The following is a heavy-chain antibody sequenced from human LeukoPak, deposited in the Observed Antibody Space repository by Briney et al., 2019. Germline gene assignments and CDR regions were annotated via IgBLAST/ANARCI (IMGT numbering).Heavy chain of an antibody. CDR1: GYTFTSYY. CDR3: ARGGIVVVPAATEYNWFDP. CDR2: INPSGGST. V-gene: IGHV1-46*01. D-gene: IGHD2-2*01. J-gene: IGHJ5*02. Sequence: ASVKVSCKASGYTFTSYYMHWVRQAPGQGLEWMGIINPSGGSTSYAQKFQGRVTITADESTSTAYMELSSLRSEDTAVYYCARGGIVVVPAATEYNWFDPWGQGTLVTVSS.